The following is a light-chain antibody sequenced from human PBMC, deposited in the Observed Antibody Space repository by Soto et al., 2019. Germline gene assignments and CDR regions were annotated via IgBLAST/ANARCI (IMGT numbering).Light chain of an antibody. CDR3: CSSTTTTSRV. CDR2: DVS. V-gene: IGLV2-14*03. CDR1: SRDVGHYNY. Sequence: QSALTQPASVSGSPGQSTSISCTGTSRDVGHYNYVSWYQQHPGNAPKLVIYDVSIRASGVSDRFSGSKSGNTASLTISGLQAEDEADYYCCSSTTTTSRVFGTGTKSPS. J-gene: IGLJ1*01.